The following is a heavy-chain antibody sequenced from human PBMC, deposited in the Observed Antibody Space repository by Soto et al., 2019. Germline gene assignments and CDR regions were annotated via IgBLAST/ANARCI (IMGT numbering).Heavy chain of an antibody. D-gene: IGHD3-10*01. CDR2: IYLDGDK. CDR3: AHSRGAYYFDY. Sequence: QITLKESGPTLVKPTQTLTLTCTFSGFSLSTNGVGVGWIRQPPGKALEWLALIYLDGDKRYSPSLKCRLTISKDTSKNQVVLTMANMDPVDIATYYCAHSRGAYYFDYWGQGTLVTVSS. CDR1: GFSLSTNGVG. V-gene: IGHV2-5*02. J-gene: IGHJ4*02.